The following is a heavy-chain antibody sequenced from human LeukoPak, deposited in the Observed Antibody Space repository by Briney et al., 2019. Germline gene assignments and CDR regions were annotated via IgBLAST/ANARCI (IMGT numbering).Heavy chain of an antibody. J-gene: IGHJ4*02. CDR3: ARDEGSSGWYQGSTVGH. CDR1: GYTFTSYG. V-gene: IGHV1-18*01. D-gene: IGHD6-19*01. Sequence: ASVKVSCTASGYTFTSYGISWVRQAPGQGLEWMGWISAYNGNTNYAQKLQGRVTITTDTSTSTAYMELRSLRSDDTAVYYCARDEGSSGWYQGSTVGHWGQGTLVTVSS. CDR2: ISAYNGNT.